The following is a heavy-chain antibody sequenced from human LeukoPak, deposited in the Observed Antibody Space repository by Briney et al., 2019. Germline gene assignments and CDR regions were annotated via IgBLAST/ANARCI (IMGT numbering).Heavy chain of an antibody. CDR2: IYYSGST. J-gene: IGHJ6*02. D-gene: IGHD1-20*01. CDR3: ARLPPVNWNDGGAYGMDV. Sequence: SETLSLTCTVSGGSISSGGYYWSWIRQHPGKGLEWIGYIYYSGSTYYNPSLKSRVTISADTSKNQFSLKLSSVTAADTAVYYCARLPPVNWNDGGAYGMDVWGQGTTVTVSS. CDR1: GGSISSGGYY. V-gene: IGHV4-31*03.